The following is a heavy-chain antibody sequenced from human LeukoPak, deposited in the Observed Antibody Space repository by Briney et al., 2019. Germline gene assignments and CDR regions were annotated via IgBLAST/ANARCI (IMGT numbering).Heavy chain of an antibody. D-gene: IGHD6-19*01. CDR3: ARDMSSGWSAIDY. V-gene: IGHV4-61*02. J-gene: IGHJ4*02. CDR2: IYTSGST. Sequence: SQTLSLTCTVSGGSISSGSYYWSWIRQPAGKGLEWIGRIYTSGSTNYNPSLKSRVTISVDTSKNQFSLKLSSVTAADTAVYYYARDMSSGWSAIDYWGQGTLVTVSS. CDR1: GGSISSGSYY.